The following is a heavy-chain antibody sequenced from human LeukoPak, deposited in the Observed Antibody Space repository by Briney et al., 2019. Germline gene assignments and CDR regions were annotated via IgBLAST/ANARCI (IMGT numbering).Heavy chain of an antibody. D-gene: IGHD3-22*01. CDR2: IIPIFATP. CDR1: GGTSRSYA. CDR3: ARSDSSGYTPHYYFDD. V-gene: IGHV1-69*05. Sequence: SVKISCKASGGTSRSYAINWVRQAPGQGLEWMGRIIPIFATPNYAQKFQGRVTITTDESTSTAYMELSSLRSEDTAVYYCARSDSSGYTPHYYFDDWGQGTLVSVSS. J-gene: IGHJ4*02.